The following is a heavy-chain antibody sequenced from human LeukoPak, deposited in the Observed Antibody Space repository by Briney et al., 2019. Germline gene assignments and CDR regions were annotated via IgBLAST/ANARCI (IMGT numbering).Heavy chain of an antibody. CDR1: GGSVSSSSYY. D-gene: IGHD6-19*01. CDR2: IYYSGST. J-gene: IGHJ4*02. CDR3: ARGLSIAVAGTWGY. Sequence: SENLSLTCTVSGGSVSSSSYYWGWIRQPPGKGLEWIGSIYYSGSTYYKPSLKSRVTISVDTSKNQFSLKLSSVTAADTAVYYCARGLSIAVAGTWGYWGQGTLVTVSS. V-gene: IGHV4-39*07.